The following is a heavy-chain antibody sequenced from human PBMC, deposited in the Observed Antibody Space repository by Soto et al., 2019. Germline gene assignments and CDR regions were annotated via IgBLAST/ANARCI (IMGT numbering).Heavy chain of an antibody. J-gene: IGHJ4*02. CDR3: ARDSPISQTFDY. V-gene: IGHV4-34*01. D-gene: IGHD3-3*02. CDR1: GGSFSGNY. CDR2: ISHSGSI. Sequence: SETLSLTCAVYGGSFSGNYWSWIRQSPGKGLEWIGEISHSGSINYNPSLKSRVTISVDTSKNQFSLNLSSVTAADTAVYYCARDSPISQTFDYWGQGTLVTVS.